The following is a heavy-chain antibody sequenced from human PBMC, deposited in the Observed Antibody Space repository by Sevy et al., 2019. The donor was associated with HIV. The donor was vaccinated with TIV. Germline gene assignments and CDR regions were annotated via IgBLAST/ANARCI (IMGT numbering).Heavy chain of an antibody. V-gene: IGHV4-30-2*01. Sequence: SETLSLTCAVSGGSISSGGYSWSWIRQPPGKGLEWIGYIYHSGSTYYNPSPKSRVTISVDRSKNQFSLKLSSVTAADTAVYYCARGGYYDSSGYYGTDAFDIWGQGTMVTVSS. CDR3: ARGGYYDSSGYYGTDAFDI. J-gene: IGHJ3*02. CDR1: GGSISSGGYS. D-gene: IGHD3-22*01. CDR2: IYHSGST.